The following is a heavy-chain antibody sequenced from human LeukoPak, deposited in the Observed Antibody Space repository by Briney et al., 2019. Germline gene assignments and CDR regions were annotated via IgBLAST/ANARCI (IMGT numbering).Heavy chain of an antibody. J-gene: IGHJ6*02. CDR1: GYTFTSFG. D-gene: IGHD3-3*01. CDR2: INPNSGGT. Sequence: GASVKVSCKASGYTFTSFGISWVRQAPGQGLEWMGRINPNSGGTNYAQKFQGRVTMTRDTSISTAYMELSRLRSDDTAVYYCASSKDYDFWSVAYTRFPYGMDVWGQGTTVTVSS. CDR3: ASSKDYDFWSVAYTRFPYGMDV. V-gene: IGHV1-2*06.